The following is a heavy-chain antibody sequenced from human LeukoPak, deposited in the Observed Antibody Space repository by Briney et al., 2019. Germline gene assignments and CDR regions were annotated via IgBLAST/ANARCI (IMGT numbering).Heavy chain of an antibody. CDR3: VRGGVYCSGGSCPRHLDY. D-gene: IGHD2-15*01. V-gene: IGHV3-20*01. Sequence: GGSLRLSCAASGFTFDDYGMSWVRQAPGKGLEWVSGINWNGGSPGYADSVKGRFTISRDNAKNSLYLQMNSLRAEDTALYHCVRGGVYCSGGSCPRHLDYWGQGTLVTVSS. CDR1: GFTFDDYG. J-gene: IGHJ4*02. CDR2: INWNGGSP.